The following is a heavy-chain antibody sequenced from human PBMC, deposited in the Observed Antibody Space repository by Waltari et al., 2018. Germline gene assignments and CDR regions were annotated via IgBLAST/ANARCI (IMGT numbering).Heavy chain of an antibody. V-gene: IGHV4-39*01. CDR1: GDSVSRNSYF. CDR3: ARHIGLRITVKLYYFDH. J-gene: IGHJ4*02. Sequence: QLQLQESGPGLVKPSATLLLTCSVSGDSVSRNSYFWGWIRQPPGQGLELVGSIDSSGSTSYSSSLKSRVKLSIDKSKNQLSLRLSSVTAADTSVYYCARHIGLRITVKLYYFDHWGQGALVSVSS. D-gene: IGHD4-4*01. CDR2: IDSSGST.